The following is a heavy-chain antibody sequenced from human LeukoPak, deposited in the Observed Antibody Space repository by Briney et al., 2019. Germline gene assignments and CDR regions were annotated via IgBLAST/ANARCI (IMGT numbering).Heavy chain of an antibody. CDR2: INPNSGGK. D-gene: IGHD6-13*01. CDR1: GYTFTGYF. J-gene: IGHJ4*02. CDR3: ARGSSSWYLSPYYLGY. V-gene: IGHV1-2*02. Sequence: SVKVSCQASGYTFTGYFMHWVRQAPAQGLAGMGWINPNSGGKNYAQQVQGRVTMTRDTSISTAYMELSRVRSDDTAVYYCARGSSSWYLSPYYLGYWGQGTLVTVSS.